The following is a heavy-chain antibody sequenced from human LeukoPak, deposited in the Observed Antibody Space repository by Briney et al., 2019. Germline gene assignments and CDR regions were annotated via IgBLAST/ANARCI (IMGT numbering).Heavy chain of an antibody. V-gene: IGHV4-59*08. CDR2: IYYSGST. CDR3: ARLYSNYAMGAFDI. CDR1: GGSISNYY. Sequence: SETLSLICTVSGGSISNYYWSWIRQPPGKGLEWIGYIYYSGSTNYNPSLKSRVTISVDTSKNQFSLKLSSVTAADTAVYYCARLYSNYAMGAFDIWGQGTMVTVSS. D-gene: IGHD4-11*01. J-gene: IGHJ3*02.